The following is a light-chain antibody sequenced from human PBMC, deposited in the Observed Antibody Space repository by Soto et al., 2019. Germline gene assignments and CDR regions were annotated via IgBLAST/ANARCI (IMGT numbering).Light chain of an antibody. CDR3: QQYNFWPT. CDR2: GAS. V-gene: IGKV3-15*01. Sequence: EIVMTQSPATLSVSPGETATLSCRASQRIGSNLAWYQQKPGQAPSLLIYGASPRATGVPDRFSGSGSGTEFTLTISSLQSEDIAVYYCQQYNFWPTFGQGTKVENK. CDR1: QRIGSN. J-gene: IGKJ1*01.